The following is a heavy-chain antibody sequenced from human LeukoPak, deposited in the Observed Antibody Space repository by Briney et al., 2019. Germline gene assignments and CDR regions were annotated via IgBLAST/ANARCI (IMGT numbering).Heavy chain of an antibody. J-gene: IGHJ4*02. D-gene: IGHD2-15*01. CDR3: AREGLLRTLSPNYFDY. V-gene: IGHV1-69*06. CDR1: GGTFSSYA. CDR2: IIPIFGTA. Sequence: ASVKVSCKASGGTFSSYAISWVRQAPGQGLEWMGGIIPIFGTANYAQKFQGRVTITADKSTSTAYMELSSLRSEDTAVYYCAREGLLRTLSPNYFDYWGQGTLVTVSS.